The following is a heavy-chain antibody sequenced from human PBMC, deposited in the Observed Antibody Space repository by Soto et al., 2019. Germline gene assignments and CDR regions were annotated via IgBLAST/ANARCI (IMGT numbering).Heavy chain of an antibody. J-gene: IGHJ4*02. CDR2: IYWDDDK. CDR3: AHSRYSRSSFDY. CDR1: GFSLTSSDVG. Sequence: ASGPTLVNPTQTLTLTRTFSGFSLTSSDVGVGWIRQPPGKALEWLALIYWDDDKRYSPSLKSRLTITKDTSKNQVVLRMTNMDPVDTATYYCAHSRYSRSSFDYWGQGTLVTVSS. D-gene: IGHD6-6*01. V-gene: IGHV2-5*02.